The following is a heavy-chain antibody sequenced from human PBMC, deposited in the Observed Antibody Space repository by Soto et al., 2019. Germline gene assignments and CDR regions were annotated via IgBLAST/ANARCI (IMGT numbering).Heavy chain of an antibody. D-gene: IGHD3-10*01. J-gene: IGHJ5*02. CDR2: ISGNGIRT. V-gene: IGHV3-23*01. CDR1: GFTFNNYA. CDR3: TRDAIYMVRGTDNWFDT. Sequence: EVQLLEAGGGLIQPGWSLRLSCAASGFTFNNYAMSWVRQAPGKGLEWVSAISGNGIRTYYADSVRGRFTISRDNSEHTLFLQMNRLRADDTAVYYCTRDAIYMVRGTDNWFDTWGQGTLVTVSS.